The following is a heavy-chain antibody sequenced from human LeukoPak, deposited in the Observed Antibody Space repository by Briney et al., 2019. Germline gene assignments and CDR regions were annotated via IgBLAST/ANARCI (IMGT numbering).Heavy chain of an antibody. D-gene: IGHD3-22*01. CDR1: GFTFSSYS. Sequence: GGSLRLSCAASGFTFSSYSMNWVRQAPGKGLEWASSISSSSSYIYYADSVKGRFTISRDNAKSSLYLQMNSLRAEDTAVYYCARDCVGYYYDSSGYWTWGQGTLVTVSS. V-gene: IGHV3-21*01. CDR2: ISSSSSYI. CDR3: ARDCVGYYYDSSGYWT. J-gene: IGHJ5*02.